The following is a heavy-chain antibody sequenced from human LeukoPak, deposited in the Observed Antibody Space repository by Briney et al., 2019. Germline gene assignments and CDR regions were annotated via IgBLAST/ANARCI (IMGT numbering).Heavy chain of an antibody. V-gene: IGHV1-18*01. D-gene: IGHD3-22*01. CDR3: ARDTEYYYDSSGYPPFDY. CDR1: GYTFTSYG. CDR2: ISAYNGNT. Sequence: GASVKVSSKASGYTFTSYGISWVRQAPGQGLEWMGWISAYNGNTNYTQKLQGRVTMTTDTSTSTAYMELRSLRSDDTAVYYCARDTEYYYDSSGYPPFDYWGQGTLVTVSS. J-gene: IGHJ4*02.